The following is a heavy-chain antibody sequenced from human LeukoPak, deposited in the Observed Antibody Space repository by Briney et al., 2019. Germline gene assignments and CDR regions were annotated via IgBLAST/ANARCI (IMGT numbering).Heavy chain of an antibody. Sequence: ASVKVSCKASGYTFTDYYMHWVRQAPGQGLEWMGWINPNSGGTNYAQKFQGRVTMTRDMSISTAYMDLNRLRSDDTAVYFCARDPGENYFDYWGQGTLVTVSS. CDR2: INPNSGGT. CDR3: ARDPGENYFDY. V-gene: IGHV1-2*02. D-gene: IGHD3-10*01. CDR1: GYTFTDYY. J-gene: IGHJ4*02.